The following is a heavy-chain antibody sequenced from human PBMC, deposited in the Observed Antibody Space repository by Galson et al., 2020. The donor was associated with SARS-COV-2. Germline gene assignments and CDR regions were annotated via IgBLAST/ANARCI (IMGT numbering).Heavy chain of an antibody. Sequence: SQTLSLTCTVSGGSINSGDYYWSWIRQPPGKGLEWIGFIYYNRKTYYNPSLQSRVTMSLDTSKNQFSLELNSVTAADTAVYYCARVVLTNYPPFDYWGQGSLVTVSS. D-gene: IGHD2-8*01. V-gene: IGHV4-30-4*01. CDR3: ARVVLTNYPPFDY. CDR1: GGSINSGDYY. J-gene: IGHJ4*02. CDR2: IYYNRKT.